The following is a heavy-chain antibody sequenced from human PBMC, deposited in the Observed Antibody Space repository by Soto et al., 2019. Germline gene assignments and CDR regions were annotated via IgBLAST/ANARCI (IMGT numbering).Heavy chain of an antibody. CDR1: GFTFSSYG. D-gene: IGHD3-3*01. CDR2: IWYDGSNK. V-gene: IGHV3-33*01. CDR3: ARDGGWSGYKGVNDYYMDV. J-gene: IGHJ6*03. Sequence: QVQLVESGGGVVQPGRSLRLSCAASGFTFSSYGMHWVRQAPGKGLEWVAVIWYDGSNKYYADSVKGRFTISRDNSKNTLYLQMNSLRAEDTAVYYCARDGGWSGYKGVNDYYMDVWGKGTTVTVSS.